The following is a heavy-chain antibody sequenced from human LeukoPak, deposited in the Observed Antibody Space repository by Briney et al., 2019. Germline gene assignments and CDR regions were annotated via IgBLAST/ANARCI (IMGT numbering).Heavy chain of an antibody. CDR3: SRVADTTMVVFFDY. CDR2: IRSRAYGGTT. D-gene: IGHD5-18*01. J-gene: IGHJ4*02. CDR1: GSTFGDYA. Sequence: GGSLRLSCTAAGSTFGDYAMSWVRQAPGKGLEWVGFIRSRAYGGTTDYAASVKGRFTISRDDSNGIAYLQMSSLKTEDTAVYYCSRVADTTMVVFFDYWGQGTLVTVSS. V-gene: IGHV3-49*04.